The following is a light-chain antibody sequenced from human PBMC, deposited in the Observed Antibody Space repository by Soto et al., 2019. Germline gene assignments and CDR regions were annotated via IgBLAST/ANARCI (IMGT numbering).Light chain of an antibody. V-gene: IGLV2-14*03. CDR1: SSDVGGYNY. CDR3: SSYRRGSTYV. CDR2: DVT. Sequence: SALTQPASVSGSPGQSITVSCTGTSSDVGGYNYVSWYQQHPGKAPRLLIYDVTNRPSGVSNRFSGSKSSNTASLTISGLQAEDEADYYCSSYRRGSTYVFGTGTKVTVL. J-gene: IGLJ1*01.